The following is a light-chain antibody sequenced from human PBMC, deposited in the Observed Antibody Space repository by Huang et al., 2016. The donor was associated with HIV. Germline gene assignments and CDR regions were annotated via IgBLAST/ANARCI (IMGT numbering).Light chain of an antibody. CDR3: MQGTHWPPT. CDR2: KVS. J-gene: IGKJ1*01. Sequence: DVVMTQSPLSLPVTLGQPASISCRSSQSLVYSDGNTYLNWFQQRPDQSPRRLIYKVSNRDSGVPDRVSGSGSGTDFTLKISRVEAEDVGVYYCMQGTHWPPTFGQGTKVEIK. CDR1: QSLVYSDGNTY. V-gene: IGKV2-30*01.